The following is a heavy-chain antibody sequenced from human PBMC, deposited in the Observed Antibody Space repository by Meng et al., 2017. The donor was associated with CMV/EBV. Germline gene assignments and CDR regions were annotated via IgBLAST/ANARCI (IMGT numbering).Heavy chain of an antibody. J-gene: IGHJ4*02. CDR3: ARDLGVDTAIPGLDY. CDR2: ISSSGSTI. CDR1: GFTFSSYE. Sequence: GESLKISCAASGFTFSSYEMNRVRQAPGKGLEWVSYISSSGSTIYYADSVKGRFTISRDNAKNSLYLQMNSLRAEDTAVYYCARDLGVDTAIPGLDYWGQGTLVTVSS. V-gene: IGHV3-48*03. D-gene: IGHD5-18*01.